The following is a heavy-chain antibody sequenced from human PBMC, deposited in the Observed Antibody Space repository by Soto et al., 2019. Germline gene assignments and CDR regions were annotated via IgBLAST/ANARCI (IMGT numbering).Heavy chain of an antibody. Sequence: EVQLVESGGGLVQPGGSLRLSCAASGFTFSSFEMNWVRQAPGKGLEWLSYISSSADTIYYADSVRGRFTTSRDNAKNSLSLQMNSLRGEDTAIYYCARGPGYSTGWYSDYWGQGTLVTVFS. D-gene: IGHD6-19*01. V-gene: IGHV3-48*03. CDR3: ARGPGYSTGWYSDY. CDR2: ISSSADTI. J-gene: IGHJ4*02. CDR1: GFTFSSFE.